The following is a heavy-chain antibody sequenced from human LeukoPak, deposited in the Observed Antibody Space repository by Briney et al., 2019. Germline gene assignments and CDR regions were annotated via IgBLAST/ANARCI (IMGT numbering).Heavy chain of an antibody. J-gene: IGHJ4*02. D-gene: IGHD2-15*01. CDR3: AREACNGNSCYLIDY. CDR1: GFTFSNYW. CDR2: IKKDGSEK. V-gene: IGHV3-7*01. Sequence: GGSLRLSCAASGFTFSNYWMSWVRQAPGKGLEWVANIKKDGSEKKYVDSVKGRFTISRDNAENSLHLQMNSLRAGDTAVYYCAREACNGNSCYLIDYWGQGTLVTVSS.